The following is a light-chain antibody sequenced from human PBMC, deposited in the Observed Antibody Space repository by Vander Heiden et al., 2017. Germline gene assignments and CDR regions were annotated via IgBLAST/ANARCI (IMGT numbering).Light chain of an antibody. CDR2: DTS. J-gene: IGKJ1*01. CDR1: QDISNN. CDR3: QQYANVPRT. V-gene: IGKV1-33*01. Sequence: DIQMTQSPSSLSASVGDRVTFTCQASQDISNNLNWYQQKPGKAPELLIFDTSNLQTGVPSRFSGSGYGTDFTVTISGLQPEDIATYFCQQYANVPRTFGQGTGVELK.